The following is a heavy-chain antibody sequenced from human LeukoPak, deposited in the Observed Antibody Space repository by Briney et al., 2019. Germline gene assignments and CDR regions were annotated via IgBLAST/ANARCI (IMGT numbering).Heavy chain of an antibody. J-gene: IGHJ6*03. V-gene: IGHV4-4*09. CDR2: IYTSGST. CDR3: ARLGPPDYDFWGGYYYYYYYMDV. D-gene: IGHD3-3*01. Sequence: SETLSLTCTVSGGSISSYYWSWIRQPPGKGLEWIGYIYTSGSTNYNPSLKSRVTISVDTSNNQFSLKLSSVTAADTAVYYCARLGPPDYDFWGGYYYYYYYMDVWGKGTTVTVSS. CDR1: GGSISSYY.